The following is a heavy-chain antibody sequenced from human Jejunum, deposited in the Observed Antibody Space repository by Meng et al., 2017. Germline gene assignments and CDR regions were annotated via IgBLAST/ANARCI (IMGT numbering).Heavy chain of an antibody. CDR3: ARGSIADRLSD. J-gene: IGHJ4*02. V-gene: IGHV4-34*01. D-gene: IGHD6-6*01. CDR2: INHSGST. Sequence: QWQLQEWGAGLLRPSGPLSPPCTVYGGSFSGYYWSWIRQPPGKGLEWIGEINHSGSTSYNPSLKSRVTMSLDTSKNQFSLELSSVTAADTAVYYCARGSIADRLSDWGQGTLVTVSS. CDR1: GGSFSGYY.